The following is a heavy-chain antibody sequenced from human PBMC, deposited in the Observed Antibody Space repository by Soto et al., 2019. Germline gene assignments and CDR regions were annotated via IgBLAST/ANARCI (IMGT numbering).Heavy chain of an antibody. Sequence: EVQLVESGGGLVKPGGSLRLSCAASGFSFSTYHMNWVRQAPGKGLEWVASISSSSSYIYYADSVKGRFTISRDNTGKLVFLQMGGLRVEDTAVYYCARDKWVVPGAIMAYYYGMDVWGQGTTVTISS. CDR2: ISSSSSYI. CDR1: GFSFSTYH. D-gene: IGHD2-2*01. V-gene: IGHV3-21*01. J-gene: IGHJ6*02. CDR3: ARDKWVVPGAIMAYYYGMDV.